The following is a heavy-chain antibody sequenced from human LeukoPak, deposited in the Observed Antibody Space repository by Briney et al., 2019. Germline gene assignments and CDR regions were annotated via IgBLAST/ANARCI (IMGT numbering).Heavy chain of an antibody. V-gene: IGHV3-74*01. J-gene: IGHJ4*02. CDR2: INSDGSST. Sequence: GGSLRLSCAASGFTFSSYWMHWVRQAPGKGLVWVSRINSDGSSTSYADSVKGRFTISRDNAKNTLYPQMNSLRAEDTAVYYCARVGEDYYDSSGYPRVDYWGQGTLVTVSS. CDR1: GFTFSSYW. D-gene: IGHD3-22*01. CDR3: ARVGEDYYDSSGYPRVDY.